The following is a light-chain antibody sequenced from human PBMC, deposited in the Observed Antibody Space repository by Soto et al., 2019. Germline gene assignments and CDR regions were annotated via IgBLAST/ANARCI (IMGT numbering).Light chain of an antibody. CDR2: GAS. CDR1: QSVSNNY. J-gene: IGKJ1*01. CDR3: QQYGSLGT. V-gene: IGKV3-20*01. Sequence: IVVEKSVGALSLYQRERATLSCMASQSVSNNYLAWYQQKPGQAPRLLIYGASNRATGIPDRFSGSGSGTYFTLTISILDPEDFAVYYCQQYGSLGTFGQGTKVAIK.